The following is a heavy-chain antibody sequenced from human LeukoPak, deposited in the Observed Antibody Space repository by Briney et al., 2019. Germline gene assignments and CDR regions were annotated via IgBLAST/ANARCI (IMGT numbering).Heavy chain of an antibody. V-gene: IGHV3-48*03. CDR3: ANSGLNRFEY. D-gene: IGHD2-15*01. Sequence: TGGSLRLSCAASGFTFSSYEMNWVRQAPGKGLEWVSYISSSGSTIYYADSVKGRFTISRDNAKNSLYLQMNSLRADDTAVYYCANSGLNRFEYWGQGALVTVSS. CDR2: ISSSGSTI. CDR1: GFTFSSYE. J-gene: IGHJ4*02.